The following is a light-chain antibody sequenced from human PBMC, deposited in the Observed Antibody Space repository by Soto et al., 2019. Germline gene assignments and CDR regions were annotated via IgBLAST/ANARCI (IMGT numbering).Light chain of an antibody. CDR2: DAS. CDR1: QSIDNW. Sequence: DIQMTQSPSPLSASIGDRVTITCRASQSIDNWLAWYQQKPGKAPQLLIYDASRVKTGVPSRFTASGSGTELTLTINTLQADDSATYFCQHYNGYPYTFGPGTKVEI. J-gene: IGKJ2*01. V-gene: IGKV1-5*01. CDR3: QHYNGYPYT.